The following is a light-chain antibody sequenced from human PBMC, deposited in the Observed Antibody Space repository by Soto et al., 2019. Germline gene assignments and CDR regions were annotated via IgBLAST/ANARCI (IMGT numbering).Light chain of an antibody. CDR1: SSNIGSNT. CDR2: SND. CDR3: ASWDDSRKGVV. V-gene: IGLV1-44*01. Sequence: QSVLTQPPSASGTPGQRVTISCSGSSSNIGSNTVTWYQHLPGTAPKLLIYSNDQRPSGVPDRFSGSKSGTSASLAISGLQSEDEGDYYCASWDDSRKGVVFGGGTKLTVL. J-gene: IGLJ2*01.